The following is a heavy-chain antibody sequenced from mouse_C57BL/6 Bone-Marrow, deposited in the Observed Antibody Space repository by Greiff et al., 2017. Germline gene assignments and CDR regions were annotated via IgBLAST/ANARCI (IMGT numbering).Heavy chain of an antibody. CDR2: IYPGDGDT. Sequence: QVQLKESGPELVKPGASVKISCKASGYAFSSSWMNWVKQRPGKGLEWIGRIYPGDGDTNYNGKFKGKATLTADKSSSTAYMQLSSLTSEDSAVYFCARSGAVGVDYWGQGTTLTVSA. J-gene: IGHJ2*01. CDR1: GYAFSSSW. D-gene: IGHD1-1*01. CDR3: ARSGAVGVDY. V-gene: IGHV1-82*01.